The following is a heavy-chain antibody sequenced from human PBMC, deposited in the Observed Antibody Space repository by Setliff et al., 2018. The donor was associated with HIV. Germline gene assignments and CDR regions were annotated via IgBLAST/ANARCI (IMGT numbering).Heavy chain of an antibody. J-gene: IGHJ3*01. CDR1: GGSISRNNYF. Sequence: SLTCTVSGGSISRNNYFWSWIRQPAGKGLEWIGHIYPSGSTNYNPSLKSRVTISVDTSKNQFSLNLSSVTAADTAVYYCASRAGGDFWGQGTMVTVSS. D-gene: IGHD3-10*01. CDR3: ASRAGGDF. V-gene: IGHV4-61*09. CDR2: IYPSGST.